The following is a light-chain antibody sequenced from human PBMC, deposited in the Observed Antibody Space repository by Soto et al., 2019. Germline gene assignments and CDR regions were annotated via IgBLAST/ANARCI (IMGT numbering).Light chain of an antibody. CDR1: QSISSW. J-gene: IGKJ1*01. CDR3: QQYNSYSWT. V-gene: IGKV1-5*03. CDR2: KAS. Sequence: DIPLTQSPSTLSASVGDRVTITCRASQSISSWLAWYQQKPGKAPKLLGYKASSLDSGVPSRFSGSGSGAEFTLAISRLQPDDFANYYCQQYNSYSWTFGHGTKVEIK.